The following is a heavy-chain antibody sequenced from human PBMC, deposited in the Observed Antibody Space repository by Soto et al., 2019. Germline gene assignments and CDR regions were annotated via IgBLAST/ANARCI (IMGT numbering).Heavy chain of an antibody. Sequence: VGSLRLSCAASGFTFSLYAMSWVRQAPGKGLEWVSSVTGTAAATYFVDSVKGRFSISRDNSKNTLYLQMNSLRVDDTAVYYCAKGFQGVLGGGAIYFDSWGQGTLVTVSS. V-gene: IGHV3-23*01. J-gene: IGHJ4*02. CDR1: GFTFSLYA. D-gene: IGHD3-16*01. CDR2: VTGTAAAT. CDR3: AKGFQGVLGGGAIYFDS.